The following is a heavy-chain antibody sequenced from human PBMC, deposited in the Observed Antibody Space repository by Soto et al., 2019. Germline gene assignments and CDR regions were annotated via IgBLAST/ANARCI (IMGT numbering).Heavy chain of an antibody. Sequence: SGPTLVNPTQTLTLTCTFSGFSLSTSGVGVGWIRQPPGKALEWLALIYWDDDKRYSPSLKSRLTITKDTSKNQVVLTMTNMDPVDTATCYCAQVSGRPTYYDFWSGYYTGADTYAFDIWGQGTMVTVSS. CDR3: AQVSGRPTYYDFWSGYYTGADTYAFDI. J-gene: IGHJ3*02. CDR1: GFSLSTSGVG. D-gene: IGHD3-3*01. V-gene: IGHV2-5*02. CDR2: IYWDDDK.